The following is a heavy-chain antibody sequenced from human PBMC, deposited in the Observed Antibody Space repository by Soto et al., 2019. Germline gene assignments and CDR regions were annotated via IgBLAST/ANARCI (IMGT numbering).Heavy chain of an antibody. V-gene: IGHV1-69*06. J-gene: IGHJ4*02. D-gene: IGHD5-12*01. Sequence: QVQLVQSGAEVKKPGSSVNFSCKASGGTFSSYSISWVRQAPGQGLEWMGGIIPIFGTSNYAQKFQGRVTITADKSTSTAYMERSSLRSEDTAVYYCAATLRYSGYDPPRYWGQGTLCIVSS. CDR3: AATLRYSGYDPPRY. CDR2: IIPIFGTS. CDR1: GGTFSSYS.